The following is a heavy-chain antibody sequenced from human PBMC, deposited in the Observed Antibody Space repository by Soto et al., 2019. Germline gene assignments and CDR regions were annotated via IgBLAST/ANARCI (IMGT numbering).Heavy chain of an antibody. CDR2: ISGSGGST. CDR3: AKAGDCTNGVCYYYYYYGMDV. J-gene: IGHJ6*02. Sequence: GGSLRLSCAASGFTFSSYAMSWVRQAPGKGLEWVSAISGSGGSTYYADSVKGRFTISRDNSKNTLYLQMTSLRAEDTAVYYCAKAGDCTNGVCYYYYYYGMDVWGQGTTVTVSS. V-gene: IGHV3-23*01. CDR1: GFTFSSYA. D-gene: IGHD2-8*01.